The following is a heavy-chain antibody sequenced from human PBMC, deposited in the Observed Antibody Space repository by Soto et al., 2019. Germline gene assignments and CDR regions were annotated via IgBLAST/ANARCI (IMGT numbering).Heavy chain of an antibody. CDR1: GFSLSTSGMC. CDR3: ARIRWELPDY. V-gene: IGHV2-70*11. CDR2: IDWDDDK. D-gene: IGHD1-26*01. Sequence: SGPTLVNPTQTLTLTCTFSGFSLSTSGMCVSWIRQPPGKALEWLARIDWDDDKYYSISLKTRLTISKDTSKNQVVLTMTNMDPVDTATYYCARIRWELPDYWGQGTLVTVSS. J-gene: IGHJ4*02.